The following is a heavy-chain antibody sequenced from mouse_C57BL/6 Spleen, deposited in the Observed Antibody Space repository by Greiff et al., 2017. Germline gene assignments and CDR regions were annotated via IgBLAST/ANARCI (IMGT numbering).Heavy chain of an antibody. CDR3: ARGFYDGYNYFDY. Sequence: VQLKQSGPELVKPGASVKISCKASGYSFTGYYMNWVKQSPEKSLEWIGEINPSTGGTTYNQKFKAKATLTVDKSSSTAYMQLKSLTSEDSAVYYCARGFYDGYNYFDYWGQGTTLTVSS. CDR1: GYSFTGYY. CDR2: INPSTGGT. V-gene: IGHV1-42*01. D-gene: IGHD2-3*01. J-gene: IGHJ2*01.